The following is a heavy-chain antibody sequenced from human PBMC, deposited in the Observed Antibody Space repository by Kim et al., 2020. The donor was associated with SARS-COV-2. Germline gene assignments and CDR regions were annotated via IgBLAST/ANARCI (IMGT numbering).Heavy chain of an antibody. D-gene: IGHD2-2*01. CDR3: AKGTTSTTYSATDY. Sequence: ADSVKGRFTISRENSKNTLSVQMNSLRAEDTAVYYCAKGTTSTTYSATDYWGQGTLVTVSS. J-gene: IGHJ4*02. V-gene: IGHV3-23*01.